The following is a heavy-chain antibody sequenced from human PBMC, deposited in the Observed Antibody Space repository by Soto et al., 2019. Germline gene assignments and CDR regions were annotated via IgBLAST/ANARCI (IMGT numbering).Heavy chain of an antibody. D-gene: IGHD3-3*01. V-gene: IGHV4-59*01. CDR1: GGSISSYY. CDR3: ARGGFLEWLLGMDYYYGRDV. CDR2: IYYSGST. Sequence: SETLSLTCTVSGGSISSYYWSWIRQPPGKGLEWIGYIYYSGSTNYNPSLKSRVTISVDTSKNQFSLKLSSVTAADTAVYYCARGGFLEWLLGMDYYYGRDVGGQGTTVTGAS. J-gene: IGHJ6*02.